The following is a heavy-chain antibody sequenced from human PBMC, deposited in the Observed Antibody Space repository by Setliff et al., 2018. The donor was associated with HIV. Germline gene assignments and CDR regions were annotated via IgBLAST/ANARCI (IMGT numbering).Heavy chain of an antibody. CDR1: GGSLSGSSYY. D-gene: IGHD6-13*01. Sequence: SETLSLTCSVSGGSLSGSSYYWGWIRQPPGKGLEWIGSVYYAGNTNYNPSLESRLTLSVDTSKNQFSLKLTTVTAADTAVYYCARQPRITAAGTTPPFDPWGQGTLVTVSS. CDR3: ARQPRITAAGTTPPFDP. J-gene: IGHJ5*02. CDR2: VYYAGNT. V-gene: IGHV4-39*01.